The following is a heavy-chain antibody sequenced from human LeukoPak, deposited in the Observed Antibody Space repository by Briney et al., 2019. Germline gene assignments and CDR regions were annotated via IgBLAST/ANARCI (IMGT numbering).Heavy chain of an antibody. CDR2: IYHSGST. J-gene: IGHJ5*02. CDR1: GGSISSRNW. CDR3: ASGYDILTGYYSSWFDP. Sequence: MTSETLSLTCAVSGGSISSRNWWSWVRQPPGKGLEWIGEIYHSGSTNYNPSLKSRVTISVDKSKNQFSLKLSSVTAADTAVYYCASGYDILTGYYSSWFDPWGQGTLVTVSS. D-gene: IGHD3-9*01. V-gene: IGHV4-4*02.